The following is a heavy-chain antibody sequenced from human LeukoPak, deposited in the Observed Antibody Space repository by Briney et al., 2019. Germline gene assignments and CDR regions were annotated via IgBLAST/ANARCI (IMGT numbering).Heavy chain of an antibody. D-gene: IGHD2-2*01. Sequence: SETLSLTCTVSGGSISSRSYYWGWIRQPPGKGLEWIGSIYYSGNTYYNPSLRSRVTISLNTSKNQFSLKLTSVTAADTAVYYCARDRQDIVVVPAAPNYYYYGMDVWGQGTTVTVSS. CDR2: IYYSGNT. V-gene: IGHV4-39*02. J-gene: IGHJ6*02. CDR3: ARDRQDIVVVPAAPNYYYYGMDV. CDR1: GGSISSRSYY.